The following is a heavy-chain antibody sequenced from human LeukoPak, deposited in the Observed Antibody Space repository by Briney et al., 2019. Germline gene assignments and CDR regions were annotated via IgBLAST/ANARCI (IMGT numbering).Heavy chain of an antibody. V-gene: IGHV4-59*01. J-gene: IGHJ4*02. CDR2: IYYSGST. Sequence: PSETLSLTCTVSGGSISSYYWSWIRQPPGKGLEWIGYIYYSGSTNYNPSLKSRVTISVDTSKNQFSLKLSSVTAADTAVYYCARVLVGLRELSFDYWGQGTLVTVSS. CDR3: ARVLVGLRELSFDY. D-gene: IGHD1-7*01. CDR1: GGSISSYY.